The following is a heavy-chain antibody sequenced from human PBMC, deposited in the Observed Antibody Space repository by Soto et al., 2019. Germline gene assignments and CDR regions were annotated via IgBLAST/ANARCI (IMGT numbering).Heavy chain of an antibody. Sequence: GGSLRLSCAASGFTFSSYSMSWVRQAPGKGLEWVSAISGSGGSTYYADSVKGRFTISRDNSKNTLYLKMNSLRAEDTAVYYCAKEGSGIAATGTYYYYYYGMDVWGQGTTVTVSS. CDR1: GFTFSSYS. CDR2: ISGSGGST. J-gene: IGHJ6*02. D-gene: IGHD6-13*01. V-gene: IGHV3-23*01. CDR3: AKEGSGIAATGTYYYYYYGMDV.